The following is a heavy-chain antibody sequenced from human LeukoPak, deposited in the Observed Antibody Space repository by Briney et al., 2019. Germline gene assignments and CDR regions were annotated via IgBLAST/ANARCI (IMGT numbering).Heavy chain of an antibody. D-gene: IGHD1-26*01. J-gene: IGHJ4*02. Sequence: PGGSLRLSCAASGFTFSSYAMHWVRQAPGKGLEWVAVISYDGSNKYYADSVKGRFTISRDNSKNTLYLQMNSLRAEDTAVYYCASGSYKGFDYWGQGTLVTVSS. V-gene: IGHV3-30*04. CDR1: GFTFSSYA. CDR2: ISYDGSNK. CDR3: ASGSYKGFDY.